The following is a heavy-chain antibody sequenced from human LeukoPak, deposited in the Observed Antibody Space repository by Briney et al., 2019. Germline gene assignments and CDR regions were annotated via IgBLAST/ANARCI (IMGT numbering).Heavy chain of an antibody. J-gene: IGHJ4*02. CDR1: GGTFSSYA. D-gene: IGHD6-13*01. Sequence: ASVKVSCKASGGTFSSYAISWVRQAPGQGLEWMGGIIPIFGTANYAQKFQGRVTITADKSTSTAYVELSSLRSEDTAVYYCASDLRGAYRIAAADSWGQGTLVTVSS. CDR3: ASDLRGAYRIAAADS. CDR2: IIPIFGTA. V-gene: IGHV1-69*06.